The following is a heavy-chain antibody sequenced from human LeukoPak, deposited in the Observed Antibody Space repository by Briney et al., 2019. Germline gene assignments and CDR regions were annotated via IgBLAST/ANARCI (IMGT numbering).Heavy chain of an antibody. J-gene: IGHJ4*02. D-gene: IGHD5-18*01. Sequence: GGSLRLSCAASGFTFSSYGMHWVRQAPGKGLEWVAVISYDGSNKYYADSVKGRFTISRDNSKNTLYLQMNSLRAEDTAVYYCAKRDTAMAPGGHWGQGTLVTVSS. CDR3: AKRDTAMAPGGH. CDR2: ISYDGSNK. CDR1: GFTFSSYG. V-gene: IGHV3-30*18.